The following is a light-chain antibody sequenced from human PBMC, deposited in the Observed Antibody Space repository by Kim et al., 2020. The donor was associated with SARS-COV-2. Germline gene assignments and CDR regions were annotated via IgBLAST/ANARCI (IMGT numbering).Light chain of an antibody. CDR2: EVR. CDR3: SSYTTSSTWV. CDR1: SNDVGGYDR. V-gene: IGLV2-18*02. J-gene: IGLJ3*02. Sequence: QSALTQPPSVSGSPGQSVTISCTGTSNDVGGYDRVSWYQQPPGTAPKLMIYEVRNRPSGVPDRFSGSKSDNTASLTISGLQAEDEADYYCSSYTTSSTWVFGGGTKLTVL.